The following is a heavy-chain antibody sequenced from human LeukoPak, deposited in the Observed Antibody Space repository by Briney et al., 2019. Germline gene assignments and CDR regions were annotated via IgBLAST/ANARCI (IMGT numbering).Heavy chain of an antibody. CDR1: GFTFSDYN. D-gene: IGHD5-12*01. J-gene: IGHJ4*02. CDR2: ISGGSSII. V-gene: IGHV3-48*02. Sequence: GGSLRLSCAASGFTFSDYNMNWVRQAPGKGLEWVSYISGGSSIIYYADSVKGRFTISRDNAKNSLFLQMNSLRDDDTAVYYCARAVSGYAFDYWGQGTLVTVSS. CDR3: ARAVSGYAFDY.